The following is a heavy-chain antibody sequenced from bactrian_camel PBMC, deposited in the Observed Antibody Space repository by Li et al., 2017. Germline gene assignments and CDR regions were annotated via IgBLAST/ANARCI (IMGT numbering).Heavy chain of an antibody. CDR1: GDTYRTNC. D-gene: IGHD3*01. J-gene: IGHJ4*01. Sequence: HVQLVESGGGSVQAGGSLRLSCVYSGDTYRTNCMGWFRQAPGKEREGVAKISSYGGTKYTDSVKGRFTISQDTAKKTVYLQMNRLEPQDTATYYCAAGSEPSGVSWRMPARYESWGQGTQVTVS. CDR3: AAGSEPSGVSWRMPARYES. V-gene: IGHV3S53*01. CDR2: ISSYGGT.